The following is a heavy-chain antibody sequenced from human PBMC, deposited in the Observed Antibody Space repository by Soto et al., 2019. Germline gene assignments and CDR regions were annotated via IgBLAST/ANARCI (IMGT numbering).Heavy chain of an antibody. CDR2: IYYSGST. CDR1: GGSISSSSYY. V-gene: IGHV4-39*01. CDR3: ARRSLSKGGFDY. J-gene: IGHJ4*02. D-gene: IGHD1-26*01. Sequence: SETLSLTCTVSGGSISSSSYYWGWIRQPPGKGLEWIGSIYYSGSTYYNPSLKSRVTISVDTSKNQFSLKLSSVTAADTAVYYCARRSLSKGGFDYWGQGTLVTVSS.